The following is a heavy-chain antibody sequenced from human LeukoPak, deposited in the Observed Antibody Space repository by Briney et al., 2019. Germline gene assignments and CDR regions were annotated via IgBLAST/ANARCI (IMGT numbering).Heavy chain of an antibody. CDR3: VRMGDFSGAY. J-gene: IGHJ4*02. CDR1: GGSISSYY. CDR2: IYHSGST. V-gene: IGHV4-59*04. Sequence: LETLSLTCTVSGGSISSYYWSWIRQPPGKGLEYIGYIYHSGSTYNNPSLISRVTMSVDRSMNQLSLTLSSVTAADTAVYYCVRMGDFSGAYWGQGTLVTVSS. D-gene: IGHD2-15*01.